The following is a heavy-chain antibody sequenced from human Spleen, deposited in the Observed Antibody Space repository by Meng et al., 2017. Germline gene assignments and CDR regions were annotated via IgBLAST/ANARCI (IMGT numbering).Heavy chain of an antibody. D-gene: IGHD2-2*01. J-gene: IGHJ5*02. CDR1: GYSITGRYN. V-gene: IGHV4-38-2*01. CDR3: ARLYCSSTSCDLVDNWFDP. Sequence: GSLRLSCAVSGYSITGRYNWGWVRKSPGRGLEWIGSIYQSASTYYNPSIKSRVTISVDTSKNQFSLKLSSVTAADTAVYYCARLYCSSTSCDLVDNWFDPWGQGTLVTVSS. CDR2: IYQSAST.